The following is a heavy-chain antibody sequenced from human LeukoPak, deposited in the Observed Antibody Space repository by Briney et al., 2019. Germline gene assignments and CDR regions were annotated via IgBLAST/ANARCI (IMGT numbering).Heavy chain of an antibody. V-gene: IGHV5-51*01. CDR2: IYPGDSGT. CDR1: GYRFTSYW. Sequence: HGESLKISCKGSGYRFTSYWIGWVRPMSGKGLECMGIIYPGDSGTRYNPSFQGQVTISADKSISTAYLQWSSLKASDTAMYYCARLPYCGGDCYPNWFDPWGQGTLVTVSS. CDR3: ARLPYCGGDCYPNWFDP. J-gene: IGHJ5*02. D-gene: IGHD2-21*02.